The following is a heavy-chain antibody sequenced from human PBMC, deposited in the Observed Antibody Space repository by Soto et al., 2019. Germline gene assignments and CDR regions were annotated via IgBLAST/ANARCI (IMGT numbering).Heavy chain of an antibody. J-gene: IGHJ5*02. CDR3: ARDRIVVVVAATTNWLEP. CDR1: GFTFSSYW. V-gene: IGHV3-7*01. D-gene: IGHD2-15*01. CDR2: IKQDGSEK. Sequence: PGGSLRLSCAASGFTFSSYWMSWVRQAPGKGLEWVANIKQDGSEKYYVDSVKGRFTISRDNAKNSLYLQMNSLRAEDTAVYYCARDRIVVVVAATTNWLEPWGQGTLVTVSS.